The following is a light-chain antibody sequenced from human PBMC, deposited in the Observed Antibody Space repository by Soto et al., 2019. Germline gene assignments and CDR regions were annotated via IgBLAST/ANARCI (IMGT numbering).Light chain of an antibody. CDR3: QQRSNWPPLT. Sequence: EIVLTQSPATLSLSPGERATLSCRASQSVGSYLAWYQQKPGQAPRLLIYDASNRATGIPARFSGSGSGTDFTLTISSLEPEDFAVYYCQQRSNWPPLTFGPGTKVXI. V-gene: IGKV3-11*01. J-gene: IGKJ3*01. CDR1: QSVGSY. CDR2: DAS.